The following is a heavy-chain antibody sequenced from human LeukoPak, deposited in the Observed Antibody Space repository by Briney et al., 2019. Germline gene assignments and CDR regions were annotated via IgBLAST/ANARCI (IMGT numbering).Heavy chain of an antibody. CDR3: ARIIVVTSTDYFHS. D-gene: IGHD2/OR15-2a*01. CDR1: GGSISGTLYY. CDR2: IFYSGIT. Sequence: SETLSLTCTVSGGSISGTLYYWGWIRQPPGQGLEWIGSIFYSGITYYNPSLQSRVTISVDASKSQFSLHLSSVPAADTALYYCARIIVVTSTDYFHSWGQGPLFTVSS. V-gene: IGHV4-39*01. J-gene: IGHJ4*02.